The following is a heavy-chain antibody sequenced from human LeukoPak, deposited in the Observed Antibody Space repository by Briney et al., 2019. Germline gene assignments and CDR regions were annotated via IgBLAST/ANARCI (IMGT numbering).Heavy chain of an antibody. CDR2: IYPGDSDT. J-gene: IGHJ3*02. D-gene: IGHD5-18*01. CDR1: GYSFTSYW. CDR3: ARRGEVDTAMGYAFDI. V-gene: IGHV5-51*01. Sequence: GESLKISCKGSGYSFTSYWIGWVRQMPGKGLEWMGIIYPGDSDTRYSPSFLGQVTISADKSISTAYLQWSSLKASDTAMYYCARRGEVDTAMGYAFDIWGQGTMVTVSS.